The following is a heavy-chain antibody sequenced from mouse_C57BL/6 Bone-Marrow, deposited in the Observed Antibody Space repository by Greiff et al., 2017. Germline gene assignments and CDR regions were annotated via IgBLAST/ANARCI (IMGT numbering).Heavy chain of an antibody. CDR2: IRLKSDNYAT. J-gene: IGHJ2*01. D-gene: IGHD4-1*02. V-gene: IGHV6-3*01. CDR1: GFTFSNYW. CDR3: TVNWDGVRNY. Sequence: EVKVEESGGGLVQPGGSMKLSCVASGFTFSNYWMNWVRQSPEKGLEWVAQIRLKSDNYATHYAESVKGRFTISRDDSKSSVYLQRNNLRAEDTGIYYCTVNWDGVRNYWGQGTTLTVSS.